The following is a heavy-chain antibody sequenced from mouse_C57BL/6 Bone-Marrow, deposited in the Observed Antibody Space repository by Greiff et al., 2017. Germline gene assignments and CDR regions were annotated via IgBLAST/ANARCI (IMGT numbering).Heavy chain of an antibody. V-gene: IGHV14-3*01. D-gene: IGHD3-1*01. CDR3: AIGAMDY. Sequence: EVQLQESVAELVRPGASVKLSCTASGFNIQNTYMHWVKQRPEQGLEWIGRIDPANGNTKYAPKFQGKATINADTSSNTAYLQLSSLTSEDTAIYYCAIGAMDYWGQGTSVTVSS. CDR2: IDPANGNT. J-gene: IGHJ4*01. CDR1: GFNIQNTY.